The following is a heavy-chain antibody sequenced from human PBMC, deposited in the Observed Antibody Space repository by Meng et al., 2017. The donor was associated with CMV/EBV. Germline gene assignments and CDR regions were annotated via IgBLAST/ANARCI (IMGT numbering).Heavy chain of an antibody. CDR1: GFTFSSYS. D-gene: IGHD2-15*01. CDR3: AKEAGTTMNRGGCSGGSCYRYYYGMDV. CDR2: ISSSSSYI. J-gene: IGHJ6*02. V-gene: IGHV3-21*01. Sequence: GESLKISCAASGFTFSSYSMNWVRQAPGKGLEWVSSISSSSSYIYYADSVKGRFTISRDNSKNTLYLQMNSLRAEDTAVYYCAKEAGTTMNRGGCSGGSCYRYYYGMDVWGQGTTVTVSS.